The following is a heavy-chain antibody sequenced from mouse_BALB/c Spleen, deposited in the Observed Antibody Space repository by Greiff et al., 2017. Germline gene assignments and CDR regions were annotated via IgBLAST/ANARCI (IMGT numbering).Heavy chain of an antibody. CDR1: GSSITSGYS. D-gene: IGHD2-1*01. CDR3: AREERKYGNERDYAMDY. V-gene: IGHV3-6*02. Sequence: EVKVEESGPALVKPSQSLSLTCPFPGSSITSGYSWNWFRQFPGNKLEWMGYISYDGSNNYNPSLKNRISITRDTSKNQFFLKLNSVTTEDTATYYCAREERKYGNERDYAMDYWGQGTSVTVSS. J-gene: IGHJ4*01. CDR2: ISYDGSN.